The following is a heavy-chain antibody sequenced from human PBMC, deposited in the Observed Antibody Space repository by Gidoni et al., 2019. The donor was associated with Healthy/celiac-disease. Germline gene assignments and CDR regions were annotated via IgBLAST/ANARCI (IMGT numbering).Heavy chain of an antibody. D-gene: IGHD3-10*01. CDR3: ARKLWFGEDDY. Sequence: YIYYSGSTYYNPSLKSRVTISVDTSKNQFSLKLSSVTAADTAVYYCARKLWFGEDDYWGQGTLVTVSS. V-gene: IGHV4-30-4*01. J-gene: IGHJ4*02. CDR2: IYYSGST.